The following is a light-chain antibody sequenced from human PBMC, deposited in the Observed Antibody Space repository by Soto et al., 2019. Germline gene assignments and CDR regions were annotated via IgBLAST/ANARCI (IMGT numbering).Light chain of an antibody. Sequence: IVLTQSPDTLSLSPGERATLSCRASQSVSSNSLAWYQQNPGQAPRLLIHGASNRATGIPDRFSASGSATDFTLSISRLEPEDFAVYYCQQYGNSPRFTFGPGTKVEI. J-gene: IGKJ3*01. V-gene: IGKV3-20*01. CDR3: QQYGNSPRFT. CDR2: GAS. CDR1: QSVSSNS.